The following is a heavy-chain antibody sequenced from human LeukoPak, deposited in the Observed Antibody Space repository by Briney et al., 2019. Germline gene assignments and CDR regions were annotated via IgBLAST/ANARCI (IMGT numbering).Heavy chain of an antibody. D-gene: IGHD4-23*01. CDR3: ARIPHPSPVGY. CDR1: GFTFSSSE. Sequence: GGSLRLSCVASGFTFSSSEMNWVRQAPGKGLEWISYITSSSRTIWYADSVKGRFTISGDNAKNSLYLQMNGLRDDDTAVYYCARIPHPSPVGYWGQGTLVTVSS. J-gene: IGHJ4*02. CDR2: ITSSSRTI. V-gene: IGHV3-48*03.